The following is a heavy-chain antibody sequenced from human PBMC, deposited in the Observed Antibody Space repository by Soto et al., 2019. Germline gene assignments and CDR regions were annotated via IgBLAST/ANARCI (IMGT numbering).Heavy chain of an antibody. CDR3: ARGHEYGGNSDVFDI. Sequence: GASVKVSCKASGYTFTGYYMHWVRQAPGQGLEWMGCINPNSGGTNYAQKFQGWVTMTRDTSISTAYMELSRLSSDDTAVYYCARGHEYGGNSDVFDIRGQGTVVTVSS. V-gene: IGHV1-2*04. J-gene: IGHJ3*02. CDR2: INPNSGGT. D-gene: IGHD4-17*01. CDR1: GYTFTGYY.